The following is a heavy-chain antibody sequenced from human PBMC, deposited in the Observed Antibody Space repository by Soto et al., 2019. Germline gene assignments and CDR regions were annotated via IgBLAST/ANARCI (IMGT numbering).Heavy chain of an antibody. CDR2: ISGSGGST. Sequence: GGSLRLSCAASGFTFSSYAMSWVRQAPGKGLEWVSAISGSGGSTYYADSVKGRFTISRDNSKNTLYLQMNSLRAEDTAVYYCAKYLGGCSSTSCRYYYYGMDVWGQGTTVTVSS. D-gene: IGHD2-2*01. V-gene: IGHV3-23*01. CDR1: GFTFSSYA. J-gene: IGHJ6*02. CDR3: AKYLGGCSSTSCRYYYYGMDV.